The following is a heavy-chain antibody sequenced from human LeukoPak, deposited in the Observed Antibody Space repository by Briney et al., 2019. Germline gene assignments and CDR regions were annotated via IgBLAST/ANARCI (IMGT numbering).Heavy chain of an antibody. CDR2: VKGDGSFT. CDR1: GFTFRSHW. D-gene: IGHD5-24*01. CDR3: VRDGDDFNFDY. V-gene: IGHV3-74*01. Sequence: PGGSLRLSCAASGFTFRSHWMHWVRQAPGKGLVWVSRVKGDGSFTNYADSVYGRFTISRDNAKNTLYLHMHSLRVEDTAVYYCVRDGDDFNFDYWGQRSLVTVSS. J-gene: IGHJ4*02.